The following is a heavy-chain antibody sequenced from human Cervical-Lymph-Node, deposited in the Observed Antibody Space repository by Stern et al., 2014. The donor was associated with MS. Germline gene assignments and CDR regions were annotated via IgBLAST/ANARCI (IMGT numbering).Heavy chain of an antibody. J-gene: IGHJ4*02. V-gene: IGHV3-21*01. CDR3: ARDGSDTAMVTLDY. Sequence: EMQLVESGGGLVKPGGSLRLSCAASGFTFSSYSMNWVRQAPGKGLEWVSSISSSSSYIYYADSVKGRFTISRDNAKNSLYLQMNSLRAEDTAVYYCARDGSDTAMVTLDYWGQGTLVTVSS. D-gene: IGHD5-18*01. CDR2: ISSSSSYI. CDR1: GFTFSSYS.